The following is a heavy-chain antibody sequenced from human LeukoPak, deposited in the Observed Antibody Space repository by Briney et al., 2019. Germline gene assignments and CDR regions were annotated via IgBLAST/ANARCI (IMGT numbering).Heavy chain of an antibody. CDR2: IWYDGSNK. Sequence: PGGSLRLSCAASGFTFSSYGMHWVRQAPGKGLEWVAVIWYDGSNKYYADSVKGRFTISRDNSKNTLYLQMDSLRAEDTAVYYCARGGHYDILTGQFDPWGQGTLVTVSS. CDR3: ARGGHYDILTGQFDP. V-gene: IGHV3-33*01. D-gene: IGHD3-9*01. CDR1: GFTFSSYG. J-gene: IGHJ5*02.